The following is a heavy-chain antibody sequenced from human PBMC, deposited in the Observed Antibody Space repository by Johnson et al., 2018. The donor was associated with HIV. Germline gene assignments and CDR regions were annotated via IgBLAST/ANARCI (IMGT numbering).Heavy chain of an antibody. J-gene: IGHJ3*02. Sequence: VQLVESGGVVVQPGGSLRLSCAASGFTFDDYTMHWVRQAPGKGLEWVSLISWDGGSTYYADSVKGRFTISRDNSKNKLYLQMNSLRAEDTAVYYCARQTLRAFDIWGQGTMVTVSS. CDR2: ISWDGGST. V-gene: IGHV3-43*01. CDR1: GFTFDDYT. CDR3: ARQTLRAFDI.